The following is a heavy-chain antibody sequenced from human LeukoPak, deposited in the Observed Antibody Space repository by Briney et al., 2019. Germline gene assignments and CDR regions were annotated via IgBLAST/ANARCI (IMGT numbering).Heavy chain of an antibody. CDR3: AREQLWLNY. D-gene: IGHD5-18*01. J-gene: IGHJ4*02. V-gene: IGHV4-39*02. CDR1: GGSISSSSYY. Sequence: SETLSFTCTVSGGSISSSSYYWGWIRQPPGKGLEWIGSIYYSGSTFYNPSLKSRVTISVDTSKNQFSLKLSSVTAADTAVYYCAREQLWLNYWGQGTLVTVSS. CDR2: IYYSGST.